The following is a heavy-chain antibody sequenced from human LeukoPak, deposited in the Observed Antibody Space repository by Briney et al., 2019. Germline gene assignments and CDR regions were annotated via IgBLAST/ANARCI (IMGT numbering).Heavy chain of an antibody. D-gene: IGHD1-1*01. CDR2: VDHTGST. CDR1: DDSITMYY. Sequence: SETLSLTCSVSDDSITMYYWTWIRQPPGKGLEWIGYVDHTGSTNFNPSLNGRVSISRDTTKNLFSLRLRSVTAADTAVYFCARGRVSSSTWYSTYYYYFYLDVWGKGTTVTVSS. CDR3: ARGRVSSSTWYSTYYYYFYLDV. V-gene: IGHV4-59*01. J-gene: IGHJ6*03.